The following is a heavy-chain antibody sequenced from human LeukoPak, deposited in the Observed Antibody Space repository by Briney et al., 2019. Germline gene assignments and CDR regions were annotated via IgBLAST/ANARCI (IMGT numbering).Heavy chain of an antibody. V-gene: IGHV4-59*12. CDR1: GGSISSYY. J-gene: IGHJ5*02. CDR3: ARGRFDP. CDR2: IYYSGTT. Sequence: SETLSLTCTVSGGSISSYYWSWIRQPPGKGLEWIGYIYYSGTTNYNPSLKSRVTISVDTSKNQFSLKLSSVTAADTAVYYCARGRFDPWGQGTLVTVSS.